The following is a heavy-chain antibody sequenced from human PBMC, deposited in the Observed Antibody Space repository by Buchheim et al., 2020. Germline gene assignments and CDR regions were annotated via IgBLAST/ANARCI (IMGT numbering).Heavy chain of an antibody. CDR2: IKQDGSEK. Sequence: EVQLVESGGGLVQPGGSLRLSCAASGFTFSSYWMSWVRQAPGKGLEWVANIKQDGSEKYYVDSVKGRFTISRDNAKNTLYLQMNSLRAEDTAVYYCARTYYYDSSGYPLDYWGQGTL. CDR3: ARTYYYDSSGYPLDY. CDR1: GFTFSSYW. D-gene: IGHD3-22*01. V-gene: IGHV3-7*01. J-gene: IGHJ4*02.